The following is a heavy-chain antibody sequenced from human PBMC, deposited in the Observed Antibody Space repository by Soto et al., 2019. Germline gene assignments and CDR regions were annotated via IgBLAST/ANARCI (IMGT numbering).Heavy chain of an antibody. Sequence: GGSLRLSCAASGFTFSSYAMSWVRQAPGKGLEWVSAISGSGGSTYYADSVKGRFTISRDNSKNTLYLQMNSLRAEDTAVYYCAKDPDYGDSTTVREFDYWAREPWSPSPQ. CDR2: ISGSGGST. V-gene: IGHV3-23*01. CDR3: AKDPDYGDSTTVREFDY. D-gene: IGHD4-17*01. CDR1: GFTFSSYA. J-gene: IGHJ4*02.